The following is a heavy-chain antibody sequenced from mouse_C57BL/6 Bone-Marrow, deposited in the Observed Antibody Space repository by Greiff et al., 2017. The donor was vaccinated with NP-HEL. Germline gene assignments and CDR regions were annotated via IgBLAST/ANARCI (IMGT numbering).Heavy chain of an antibody. V-gene: IGHV1-82*01. CDR3: ARERYDYDVGAWFAY. Sequence: QVQLQQSGPELVKPGASVKISCKASGYAFSSSWMNWVKQRPGKGLEWIGRIYPGDGDTNYNGKFKGKATLTADKSSSTAYMQLSSLTSEDSAVYFCARERYDYDVGAWFAYWGQGTLVTVSA. CDR1: GYAFSSSW. D-gene: IGHD2-4*01. CDR2: IYPGDGDT. J-gene: IGHJ3*01.